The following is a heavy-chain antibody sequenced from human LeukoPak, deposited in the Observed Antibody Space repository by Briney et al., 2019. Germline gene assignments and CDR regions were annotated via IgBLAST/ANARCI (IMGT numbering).Heavy chain of an antibody. CDR3: ARDDTAMVLPFDY. CDR1: GYTFTGYY. Sequence: ASVKVSCKASGYTFTGYYMHWVRQAPGQGLEWMGWINPNSGGTNYAQKFQGRVTMTRDTSISTAYMELSRLRSDDTAVYYCARDDTAMVLPFDYWSQGTLVTVSS. CDR2: INPNSGGT. V-gene: IGHV1-2*02. J-gene: IGHJ4*02. D-gene: IGHD5-18*01.